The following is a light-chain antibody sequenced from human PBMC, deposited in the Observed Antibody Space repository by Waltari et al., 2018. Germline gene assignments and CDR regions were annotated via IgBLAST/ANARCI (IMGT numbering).Light chain of an antibody. J-gene: IGKJ2*01. Sequence: DIQMTQSPSTLSASVGDRVTITCRASQSISSWLAWNQQKPGKAPKLLISRASTLQSGVPSRFSGSGSETEFTLTISSLQPDDFASYYCQQYKSQSYTFGQGTKLEIK. CDR1: QSISSW. CDR2: RAS. CDR3: QQYKSQSYT. V-gene: IGKV1-5*03.